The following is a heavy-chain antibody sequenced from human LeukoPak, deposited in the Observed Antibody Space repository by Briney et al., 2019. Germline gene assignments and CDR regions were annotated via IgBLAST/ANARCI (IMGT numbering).Heavy chain of an antibody. CDR3: ARSMSHGGHFDY. CDR1: GGTFSSYA. CDR2: INPYGGST. Sequence: ASVKVSCKASGGTFSSYAISWVRQAPGQGLEWMGIINPYGGSTSYAQKFQGRVTMTRDTSTSTVYMEVSSLRSEDSAVYYCARSMSHGGHFDYWGQGTLVTVSS. V-gene: IGHV1-46*01. D-gene: IGHD3-16*01. J-gene: IGHJ4*02.